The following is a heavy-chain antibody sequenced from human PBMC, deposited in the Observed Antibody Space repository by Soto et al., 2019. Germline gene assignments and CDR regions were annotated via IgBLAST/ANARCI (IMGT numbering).Heavy chain of an antibody. J-gene: IGHJ4*02. CDR1: GFTFSRYS. CDR2: ISFDGGEN. D-gene: IGHD2-8*01. Sequence: GGSLRLSCVASGFTFSRYSIHWVRQAPGKGLEWVAVISFDGGENYYADSVQGRFSLSRDNSKNTVFLQMSSLRAADTALYFCARQGVHAFDYWGPGTRVTVSS. V-gene: IGHV3-30-3*01. CDR3: ARQGVHAFDY.